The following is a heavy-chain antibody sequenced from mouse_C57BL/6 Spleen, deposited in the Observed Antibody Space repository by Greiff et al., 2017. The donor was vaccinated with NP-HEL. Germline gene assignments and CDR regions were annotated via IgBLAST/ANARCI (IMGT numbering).Heavy chain of an antibody. D-gene: IGHD2-3*01. Sequence: DVKLVESGGGLVKPGGSLKLSCAASGFTFSSYTMPWVRQTPEKRLEWVATISGGGGNTYYPASVKGRFTISRDNAKNTQYLQMSSLRSEDTALYYCARGGYSRYYAMDYWGQGTSVTVSS. CDR3: ARGGYSRYYAMDY. CDR1: GFTFSSYT. V-gene: IGHV5-9*01. CDR2: ISGGGGNT. J-gene: IGHJ4*01.